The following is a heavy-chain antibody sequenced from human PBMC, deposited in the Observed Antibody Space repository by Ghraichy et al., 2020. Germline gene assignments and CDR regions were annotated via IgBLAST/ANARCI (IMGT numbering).Heavy chain of an antibody. CDR2: IDWDDDK. Sequence: SGPTLVNPTQTLTLTCTFSGFSLSTSGMCVSWIRQPPGKALEWLARIDWDDDKYYSTSLKTRLTISKDTSKNQVVLTMTNMDPVDTATYYCARSRFVVVRRSAEEYYFDYWGQGTLVTVSS. CDR3: ARSRFVVVRRSAEEYYFDY. V-gene: IGHV2-70*11. D-gene: IGHD2-21*01. J-gene: IGHJ4*02. CDR1: GFSLSTSGMC.